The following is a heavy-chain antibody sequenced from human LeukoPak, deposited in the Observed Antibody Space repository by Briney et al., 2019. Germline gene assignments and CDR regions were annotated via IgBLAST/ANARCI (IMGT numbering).Heavy chain of an antibody. CDR2: ISSSGSTI. J-gene: IGHJ6*03. D-gene: IGHD6-19*01. Sequence: PGGSLRLSCAASGFTFSSYSMNWVRQAPGKGLEWVSYISSSGSTIYYADSVKGRFTISRDNAKNSLYLQMNSLRAEDTAVYYCARAGIAVAGTRYYYYMDVWGKGTTVTISS. V-gene: IGHV3-48*04. CDR1: GFTFSSYS. CDR3: ARAGIAVAGTRYYYYMDV.